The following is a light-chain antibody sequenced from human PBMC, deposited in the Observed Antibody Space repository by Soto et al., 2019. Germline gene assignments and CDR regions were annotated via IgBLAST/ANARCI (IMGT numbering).Light chain of an antibody. CDR2: EGS. J-gene: IGLJ2*01. CDR1: SSDVGSYNL. V-gene: IGLV2-14*02. CDR3: ATWDSSLTGEV. Sequence: QSVLTQPASVSGSPGQSITISCTGTSSDVGSYNLVSWYQQHPGKAPKLMIYEGSKRPSGIPDRFSGSKSGTSATLDITGLQTGDEADYYCATWDSSLTGEVFGGGTKLTVL.